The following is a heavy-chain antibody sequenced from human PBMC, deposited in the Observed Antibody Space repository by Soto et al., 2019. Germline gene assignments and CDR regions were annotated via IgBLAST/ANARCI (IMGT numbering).Heavy chain of an antibody. D-gene: IGHD1-1*01. CDR1: GYTFTSYD. Sequence: QVQLVQSGAEVKKPGASVKVSCKASGYTFTSYDINWVRQATGQGLEWMGWMNPNSGNTAYAQKFQGRVTTTRNTSIRTAYMELSSLRSEDTAAYYCARERNMYGMDVWGQGTTVTVSS. J-gene: IGHJ6*02. CDR3: ARERNMYGMDV. V-gene: IGHV1-8*01. CDR2: MNPNSGNT.